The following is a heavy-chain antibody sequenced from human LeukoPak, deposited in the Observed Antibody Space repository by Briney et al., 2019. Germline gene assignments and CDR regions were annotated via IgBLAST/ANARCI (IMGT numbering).Heavy chain of an antibody. J-gene: IGHJ4*02. V-gene: IGHV1-18*01. CDR2: ISAYNGNT. CDR3: ARVTGNYGSGSYGDY. D-gene: IGHD3-10*01. Sequence: GASVKVSCKASGYTFTSYGISWVRQAPGQGLEWMGWISAYNGNTNYAQKLQGRVTMTTDTSTSTAYMELRSLRSDDTAVYYRARVTGNYGSGSYGDYWGQGTLVTVSS. CDR1: GYTFTSYG.